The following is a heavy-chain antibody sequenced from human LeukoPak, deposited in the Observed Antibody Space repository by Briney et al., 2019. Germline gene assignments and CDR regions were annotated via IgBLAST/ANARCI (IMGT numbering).Heavy chain of an antibody. CDR1: GFTFSSYG. CDR3: AKHPSGGYDSSGYYYFDD. Sequence: PGGSLILSCAASGFTFSSYGMHWVRQAPGKGLGWVAFIRYDGSNKYYADSVKGRFTISSDNSKNTLYLQMTSLRAEDTAVYYCAKHPSGGYDSSGYYYFDDWGQGTLVTVSS. V-gene: IGHV3-30*02. D-gene: IGHD3-22*01. J-gene: IGHJ4*02. CDR2: IRYDGSNK.